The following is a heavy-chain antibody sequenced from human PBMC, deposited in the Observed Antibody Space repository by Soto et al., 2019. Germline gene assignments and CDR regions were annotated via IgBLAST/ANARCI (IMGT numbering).Heavy chain of an antibody. CDR3: TRRSSTSPSV. V-gene: IGHV3-73*02. CDR2: IRSKANSYAT. D-gene: IGHD2-2*01. Sequence: EVQLVESGGGLVQPGGSLKLSCAASGFTFSGSAMHWVRQASGKGLEWVGRIRSKANSYATAYAASVKGRFTISRDDSKNTAYLQMNSLKSEDTAVYYFTRRSSTSPSVWGQGTTVTVSS. CDR1: GFTFSGSA. J-gene: IGHJ6*02.